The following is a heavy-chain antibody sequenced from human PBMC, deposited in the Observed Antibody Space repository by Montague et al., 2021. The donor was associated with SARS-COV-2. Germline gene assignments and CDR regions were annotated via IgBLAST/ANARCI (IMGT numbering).Heavy chain of an antibody. D-gene: IGHD2/OR15-2a*01. V-gene: IGHV2-70*01. CDR3: ARNRLSVFDF. Sequence: PALVKPTQTLTLTCSFSGFSLTTPGVSVGWIRQPPGRALEWLALXDWTHDQYYSRSLGTRLTISPGTSKSQAVLTLTNVDTVDTATYYCARNRLSVFDFWGQGTLVTVSS. CDR2: XDWTHDQ. CDR1: GFSLTTPGVS. J-gene: IGHJ4*02.